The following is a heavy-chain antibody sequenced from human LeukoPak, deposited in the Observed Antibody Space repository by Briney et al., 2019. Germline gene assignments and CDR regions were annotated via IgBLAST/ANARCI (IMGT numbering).Heavy chain of an antibody. J-gene: IGHJ5*02. CDR3: ARDGAYCGGDCSINWFDP. CDR1: GYTFTSYA. CDR2: INAGNGNT. V-gene: IGHV1-3*01. D-gene: IGHD2-21*02. Sequence: ASVKVSCKASGYTFTSYAMHWVRQAPGQRLEWMGWINAGNGNTKYSQKFQGRVTITADGSTSTAYMELSSLRSEDTAVYYCARDGAYCGGDCSINWFDPWGQGTLVTVSS.